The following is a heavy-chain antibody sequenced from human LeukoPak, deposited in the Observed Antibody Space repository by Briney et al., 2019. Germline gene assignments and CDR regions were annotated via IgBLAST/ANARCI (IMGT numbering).Heavy chain of an antibody. D-gene: IGHD3-22*01. CDR2: ISGGGANT. Sequence: GGSLRLSCAASGFTLSSQGMNWVRQAPGKGLEWVSGISGGGANTYYAGSVKGRFTISRDNSKNTLYLQMNSLRAEDTAVYYCATRSGNYDYFDCWGQGTLVSASS. CDR3: ATRSGNYDYFDC. J-gene: IGHJ4*02. CDR1: GFTLSSQG. V-gene: IGHV3-23*01.